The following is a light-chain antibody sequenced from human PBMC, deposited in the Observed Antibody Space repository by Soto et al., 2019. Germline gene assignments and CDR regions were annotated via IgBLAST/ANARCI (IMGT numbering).Light chain of an antibody. V-gene: IGKV1-9*01. CDR3: QQLNSYPLT. J-gene: IGKJ4*01. CDR2: AAS. Sequence: DIQLTQSASFLSASVGDRVTITCRASQGMSSYLAWHQQKPGPAPKLLIYAASTLQSGVPSRFSGSGSGTEFTLTISSLQPEDFATYYCQQLNSYPLTFGGGTKVEIK. CDR1: QGMSSY.